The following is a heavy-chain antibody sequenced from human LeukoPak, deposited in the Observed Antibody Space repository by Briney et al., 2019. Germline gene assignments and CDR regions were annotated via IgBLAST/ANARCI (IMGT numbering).Heavy chain of an antibody. J-gene: IGHJ4*02. D-gene: IGHD6-6*01. CDR1: GFTFSSYW. CDR3: ARIGYRSSSFDY. CDR2: IKEDGSKN. Sequence: GGSLRLSCAASGFTFSSYWMSWVRQAPGKGLEWVANIKEDGSKNYFVDSVKGRFTISRDNAKNSLYLHMNSLRAEDTAVYYCARIGYRSSSFDYWGQGTQVTVSS. V-gene: IGHV3-7*01.